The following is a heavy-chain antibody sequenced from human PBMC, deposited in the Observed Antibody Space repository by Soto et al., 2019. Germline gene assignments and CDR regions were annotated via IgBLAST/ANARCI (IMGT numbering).Heavy chain of an antibody. CDR3: ARGNHRWLQLWYFDL. Sequence: QVQLVQSGAEVKKPGSSVTVSCKASGGTFSSYTISWVRQAPGQGLEGMGGIIPTFGTANYAQKFQVRVTITADESTSTAYMGLSSLRSEDTAVYYCARGNHRWLQLWYFDLWGRGTLVTVSS. J-gene: IGHJ2*01. CDR2: IIPTFGTA. CDR1: GGTFSSYT. V-gene: IGHV1-69*12. D-gene: IGHD5-12*01.